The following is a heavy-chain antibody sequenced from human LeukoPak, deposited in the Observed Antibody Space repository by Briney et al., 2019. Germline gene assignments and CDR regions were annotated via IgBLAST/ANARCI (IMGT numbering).Heavy chain of an antibody. CDR3: GRGGDGIDV. CDR1: GFTFSNYV. Sequence: GWSLTVYCKISGFTFSNYVMHWVRQAPGGGLVWVSRINIDETNAYADSVSGRFTISRDNAKNTLYLQMNSLRAEDTAVYFCGRGGDGIDVWGQGATVIVSS. CDR2: INIDETNA. J-gene: IGHJ3*01. V-gene: IGHV3-74*01.